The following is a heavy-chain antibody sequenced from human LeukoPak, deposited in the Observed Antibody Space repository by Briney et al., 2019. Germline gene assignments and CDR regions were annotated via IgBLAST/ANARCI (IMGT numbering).Heavy chain of an antibody. V-gene: IGHV4-4*02. Sequence: PSETLSLTCGVSGGSISSSHWWSWVRQSPGQGLEWIGEIFHGGSTNYNPSPKNRVTISIDKSKNQFSLKLTSVTAADTAVYYCASSIIRVDDLSPVDYWGRGTLVTVSS. J-gene: IGHJ4*02. CDR3: ASSIIRVDDLSPVDY. CDR2: IFHGGST. CDR1: GGSISSSHW. D-gene: IGHD3-16*02.